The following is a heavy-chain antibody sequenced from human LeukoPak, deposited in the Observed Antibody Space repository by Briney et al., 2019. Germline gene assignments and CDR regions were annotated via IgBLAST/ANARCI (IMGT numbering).Heavy chain of an antibody. CDR3: ARDRAGRSPRYYYGMDV. J-gene: IGHJ6*02. V-gene: IGHV3-21*01. Sequence: GGSLRLSCAASGFTFSSYSMNWVRQAPGKGLEWVSSISSSSSYIYYADSVKGRFTISRDNAKNSLYLQMNSLRAEDTAVYYCARDRAGRSPRYYYGMDVWGQGTTVTVSS. D-gene: IGHD6-19*01. CDR2: ISSSSSYI. CDR1: GFTFSSYS.